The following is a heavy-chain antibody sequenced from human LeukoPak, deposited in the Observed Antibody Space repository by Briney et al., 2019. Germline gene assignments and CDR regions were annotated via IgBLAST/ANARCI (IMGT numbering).Heavy chain of an antibody. Sequence: GGSLRLSCTASGFTFSTYWMHWVRQAPGKGLVWASRIKSDGSTNYADSVKGRFTISRDNAKNTVSLQMNSLRAEDTGVYYCARAPSEIGGYYPEYFRHWGQGTLVTVSS. CDR3: ARAPSEIGGYYPEYFRH. D-gene: IGHD3-22*01. V-gene: IGHV3-74*01. J-gene: IGHJ1*01. CDR2: IKSDGST. CDR1: GFTFSTYW.